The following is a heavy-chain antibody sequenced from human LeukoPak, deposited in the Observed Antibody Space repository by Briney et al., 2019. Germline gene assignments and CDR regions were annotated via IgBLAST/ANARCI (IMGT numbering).Heavy chain of an antibody. CDR2: IYSGGST. CDR1: GFTFSSYR. CDR3: ATIDY. V-gene: IGHV3-66*01. J-gene: IGHJ4*02. Sequence: PGGSLRLSCAASGFTFSSYRMNWVRQAPGKGLEWVSVIYSGGSTYYADSVKGRFTISRDNSKNTLYLQMDSLRAEDTAVYYCATIDYWGQGTLVTVSS.